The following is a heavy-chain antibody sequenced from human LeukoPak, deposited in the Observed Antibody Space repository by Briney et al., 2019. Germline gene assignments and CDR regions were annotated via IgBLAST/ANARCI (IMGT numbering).Heavy chain of an antibody. CDR2: IRYDGSDK. J-gene: IGHJ4*02. Sequence: GGSLRLSCAASGFTFRSYGMHWVRQAPGKGLEWVAFIRYDGSDKYYADSVKGRFTISRDNSKNTLYLQMNSLRAEDTAVYYCAKMGLYYDFWSGYQFDYWGQGTLVTVSS. CDR1: GFTFRSYG. V-gene: IGHV3-30*02. CDR3: AKMGLYYDFWSGYQFDY. D-gene: IGHD3-3*01.